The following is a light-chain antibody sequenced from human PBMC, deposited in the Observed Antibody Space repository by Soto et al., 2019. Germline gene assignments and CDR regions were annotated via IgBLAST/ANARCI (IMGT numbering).Light chain of an antibody. CDR3: QQRGNWPWLT. CDR1: RSVNNY. V-gene: IGKV3-11*01. J-gene: IGKJ4*01. CDR2: DAS. Sequence: EIVLRQSPGTLSLSPGARATLSCRASRSVNNYLAWYLQRPGQAPRLLIYDASNRATGIPARFSGSGSGTDFTLTISSLEPEDSAVYYCQQRGNWPWLTVGGGTRVEIK.